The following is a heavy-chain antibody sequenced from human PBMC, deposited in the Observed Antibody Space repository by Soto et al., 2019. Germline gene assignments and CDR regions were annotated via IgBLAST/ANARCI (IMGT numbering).Heavy chain of an antibody. Sequence: GGSLRLSCAASGCTFSTYGMHWVRQAPGKGLEWVALIWSDGSNKYYADSVKGRFTISRDNSKKTLYLQMNSLRAEDTAVYYCARDLLNYDILTGYYPGNQIDYWGQGTLVTVSS. D-gene: IGHD3-9*01. CDR1: GCTFSTYG. V-gene: IGHV3-33*01. J-gene: IGHJ4*02. CDR3: ARDLLNYDILTGYYPGNQIDY. CDR2: IWSDGSNK.